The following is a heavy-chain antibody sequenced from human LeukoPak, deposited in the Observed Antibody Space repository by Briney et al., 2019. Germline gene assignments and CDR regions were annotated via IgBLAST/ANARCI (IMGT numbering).Heavy chain of an antibody. CDR3: APDSSGQPQKGY. Sequence: PGGSLRLSCAASGFIVSNTYMTWVRQAPGKGLEWVSVIHNDGSTYYADSVKGRFTVSRDNSKNMLFLRMNSLRVEDTAVYYCAPDSSGQPQKGYWGQGTLVTVSS. V-gene: IGHV3-53*01. J-gene: IGHJ4*02. D-gene: IGHD3-22*01. CDR1: GFIVSNTY. CDR2: IHNDGST.